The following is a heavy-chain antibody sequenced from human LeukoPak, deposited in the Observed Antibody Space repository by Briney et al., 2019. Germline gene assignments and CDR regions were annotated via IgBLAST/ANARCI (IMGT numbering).Heavy chain of an antibody. CDR3: ARGFFVVVPAAISGWFDP. J-gene: IGHJ5*02. CDR2: MNPNSGNT. Sequence: ASVKVSCKASGSTFTSYDINWVRQATGQGLEWMGWMNPNSGNTGYAQKFQGRVTMTRNTSISTAYMELSSLRSEDTAVYYCARGFFVVVPAAISGWFDPWGQGTLVTVSS. D-gene: IGHD2-2*02. V-gene: IGHV1-8*01. CDR1: GSTFTSYD.